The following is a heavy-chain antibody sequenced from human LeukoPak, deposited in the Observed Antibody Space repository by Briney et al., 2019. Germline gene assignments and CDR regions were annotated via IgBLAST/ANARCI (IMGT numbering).Heavy chain of an antibody. J-gene: IGHJ5*02. CDR1: GFTFSSYN. CDR3: ARDLGQYYDTSDNWFDP. CDR2: ISTSSSYI. Sequence: GGSLRLSCAASGFTFSSYNMKWVRQAPGKGLEWVSSISTSSSYIYYADSVKGRFTISRDNAKNTLNLQMNSLRAEDTAVYYCARDLGQYYDTSDNWFDPWGQGTLVTVSS. V-gene: IGHV3-21*01. D-gene: IGHD3-22*01.